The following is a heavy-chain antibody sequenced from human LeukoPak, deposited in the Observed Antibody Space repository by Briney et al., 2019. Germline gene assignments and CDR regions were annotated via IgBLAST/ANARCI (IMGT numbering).Heavy chain of an antibody. V-gene: IGHV3-33*01. CDR2: IWYDGSNK. CDR3: ARGLGYSYGYGIDY. CDR1: GFIFSSYA. J-gene: IGHJ4*02. D-gene: IGHD5-18*01. Sequence: GGSLRLSCAASGFIFSSYAMHWVRQAPGKGPEWVAIIWYDGSNKYYAESVEGRFTISRDNSKNTLYLQMNSLRAEDTAVYSCARGLGYSYGYGIDYWGQGTLVTVSS.